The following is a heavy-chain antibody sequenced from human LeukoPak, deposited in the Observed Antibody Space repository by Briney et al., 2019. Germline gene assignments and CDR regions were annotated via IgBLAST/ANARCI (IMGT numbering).Heavy chain of an antibody. V-gene: IGHV1-46*01. CDR3: ARGYPSLYYDSSGYGDY. Sequence: ASVKVSCKASGYTFTSYAISWVRQAPGQGLEWMGIINPSGGSTSYAQKFQGRVTMTRDTSTSTVYMELSSLRSEDTAVYYCARGYPSLYYDSSGYGDYWGQGTLVTVSS. J-gene: IGHJ4*02. CDR1: GYTFTSYA. D-gene: IGHD3-22*01. CDR2: INPSGGST.